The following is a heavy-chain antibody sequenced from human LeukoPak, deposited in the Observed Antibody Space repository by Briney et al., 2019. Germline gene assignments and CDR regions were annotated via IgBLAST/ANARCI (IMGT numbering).Heavy chain of an antibody. CDR3: ASMVPTLRYFQH. Sequence: SETLSLTCAVSGGSISSSNWWSWVRRPPGKGLEWIGEISHSGTTNYKPSLKSRVTISLDKSKIQVSLRLNSVTAADTAVYYCASMVPTLRYFQHWGQGTLVTVSS. CDR1: GGSISSSNW. J-gene: IGHJ1*01. CDR2: ISHSGTT. D-gene: IGHD4/OR15-4a*01. V-gene: IGHV4-4*02.